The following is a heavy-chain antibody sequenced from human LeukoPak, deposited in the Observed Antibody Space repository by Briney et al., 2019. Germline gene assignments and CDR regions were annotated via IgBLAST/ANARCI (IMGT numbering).Heavy chain of an antibody. J-gene: IGHJ3*02. V-gene: IGHV5-10-1*01. CDR3: ARQVRDVPGAFDI. CDR2: IDPSDSYT. CDR1: GFTFSNAW. Sequence: GGSLRLSCAASGFTFSNAWLHWVRQAPGKGLEWMGRIDPSDSYTNYSPSFQGHVTISTDKSISTAYLQWSSLKASDTAMYYCARQVRDVPGAFDIWGQGTMVTVSS. D-gene: IGHD5-24*01.